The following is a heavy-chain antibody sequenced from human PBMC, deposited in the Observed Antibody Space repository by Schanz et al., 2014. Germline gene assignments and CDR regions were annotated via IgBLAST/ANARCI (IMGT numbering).Heavy chain of an antibody. CDR2: ISSSGSYI. V-gene: IGHV3-21*01. Sequence: EVQLVESGGGLVKPGGSLRLSCEASEFTFSSYKMNWVRQAPGKGLEWVSSISSSGSYIHYADSVKGRFTISRDNAKNTLYLHMNTLRAEDTAVYYCARDRGYCSGGSCLTFDYWGQGTLVTVSS. J-gene: IGHJ4*02. CDR1: EFTFSSYK. D-gene: IGHD2-15*01. CDR3: ARDRGYCSGGSCLTFDY.